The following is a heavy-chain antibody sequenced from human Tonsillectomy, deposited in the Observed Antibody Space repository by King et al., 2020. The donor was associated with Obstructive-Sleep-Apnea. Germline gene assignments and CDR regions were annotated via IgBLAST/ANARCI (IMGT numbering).Heavy chain of an antibody. CDR1: GFTFSSYS. Sequence: VQLVESGGGLVKPGGSLRLSCAASGFTFSSYSMNWVRQAPGKGLEWVSSISSSSSYIYYADSVKGRFTISRDNAKNSLYLQMNSLRAEDTAVYYCARALGTMVRGVPGYWGQGTLVTVSS. D-gene: IGHD3-10*01. CDR2: ISSSSSYI. CDR3: ARALGTMVRGVPGY. J-gene: IGHJ4*02. V-gene: IGHV3-21*01.